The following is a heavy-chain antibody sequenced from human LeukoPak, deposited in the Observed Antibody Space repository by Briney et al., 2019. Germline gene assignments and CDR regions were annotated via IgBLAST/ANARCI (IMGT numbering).Heavy chain of an antibody. J-gene: IGHJ5*02. CDR1: GGTFSNFG. D-gene: IGHD6-6*01. Sequence: ASVKVSCKASGGTFSNFGISWVRQAPGQGLEWMGWINTNTGNPTYAQGFTGRFVFSLDTSVSTAYLQISSLKAEDTAVYYCARMARYSSSSFWFDPWGQGTLVTVSS. CDR3: ARMARYSSSSFWFDP. CDR2: INTNTGNP. V-gene: IGHV7-4-1*02.